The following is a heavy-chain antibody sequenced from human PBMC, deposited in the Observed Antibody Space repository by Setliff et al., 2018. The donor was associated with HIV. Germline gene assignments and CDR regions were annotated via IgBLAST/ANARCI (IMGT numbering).Heavy chain of an antibody. V-gene: IGHV3-74*01. CDR3: ARGVRGVVNGMDV. Sequence: PGGSLRLSCVASGFTFGPFWMHWVRQAPGKGLEWVSYINTDGSSTSYADSVKGRFTISRDNAKNTLYLQMNSLRAEDTAVYYCARGVRGVVNGMDVWGQGTTVTVSS. CDR1: GFTFGPFW. D-gene: IGHD3-10*01. J-gene: IGHJ6*02. CDR2: INTDGSST.